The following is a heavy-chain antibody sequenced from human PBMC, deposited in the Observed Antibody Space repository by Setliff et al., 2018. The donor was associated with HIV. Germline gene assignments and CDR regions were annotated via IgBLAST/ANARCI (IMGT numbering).Heavy chain of an antibody. D-gene: IGHD6-6*01. Sequence: GSLRLSCAASGFTFDVYTMHWVCQAPGKGLEWVSIISWDGGNTYYADSVKGRFTISRDNSKNSLYLQMNSLRTEDTALYYCVKNIGGYSSSSVFDYWGQGTLVTVS. CDR2: ISWDGGNT. V-gene: IGHV3-43*01. CDR3: VKNIGGYSSSSVFDY. CDR1: GFTFDVYT. J-gene: IGHJ4*02.